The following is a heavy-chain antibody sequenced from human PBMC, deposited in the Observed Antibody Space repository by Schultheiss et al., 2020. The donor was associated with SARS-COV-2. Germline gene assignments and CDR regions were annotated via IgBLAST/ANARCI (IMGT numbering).Heavy chain of an antibody. CDR1: GDSISSSTYY. D-gene: IGHD6-13*01. V-gene: IGHV4-39*01. CDR3: ARIIADPYYFDY. Sequence: SETLSLTCTVSGDSISSSTYYWGWIRQPPGKGLEWIGSIYYSGSTYYNPSLKSRVTVSVDTSKTQFSLKLSSVTAEDRAVYYCARIIADPYYFDYWGQGTLVTVSS. CDR2: IYYSGST. J-gene: IGHJ4*02.